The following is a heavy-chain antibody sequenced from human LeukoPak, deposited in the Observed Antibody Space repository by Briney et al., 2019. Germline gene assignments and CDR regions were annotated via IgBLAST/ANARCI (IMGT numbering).Heavy chain of an antibody. CDR3: ARQPAAAGDY. J-gene: IGHJ4*02. CDR1: GYSFTRYW. V-gene: IGHV5-51*01. D-gene: IGHD6-13*01. CDR2: IYPGDSDT. Sequence: GESLKISCKGSGYSFTRYWIGCVRQMPGKGLEWMGIIYPGDSDTRYSPSFQAQVTISADKSISTAYLQWSSLKASDTAMYYCARQPAAAGDYWGQGTLVTVSS.